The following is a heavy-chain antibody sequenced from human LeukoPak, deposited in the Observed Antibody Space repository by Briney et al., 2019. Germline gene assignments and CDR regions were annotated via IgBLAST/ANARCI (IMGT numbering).Heavy chain of an antibody. V-gene: IGHV3-49*04. D-gene: IGHD5-18*01. J-gene: IGHJ4*02. Sequence: GGSLRLSCTASGFTFCDYAMSWVRQAPGKGLEWLGFIRAKGFGGTTEHAASVKGRFTISRDDSKSMGYLQMNSLKIDDTAVYYCTRDTPLRGYSYGYTEYWGQGTLVTVSS. CDR3: TRDTPLRGYSYGYTEY. CDR2: IRAKGFGGTT. CDR1: GFTFCDYA.